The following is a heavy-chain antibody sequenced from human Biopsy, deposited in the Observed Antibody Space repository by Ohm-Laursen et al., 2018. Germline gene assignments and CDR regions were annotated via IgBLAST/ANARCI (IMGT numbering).Heavy chain of an antibody. CDR3: ARGDYFDSNGYFWFDP. CDR2: IFNSANT. J-gene: IGHJ5*02. CDR1: GGSVSDSFHF. V-gene: IGHV4-31*01. Sequence: TLSLTCTVSGGSVSDSFHFWSWIRQPPGKGLEWIGYIFNSANTYYNPSLKNLITISGDTSKNQFSLKLNSVTAADTAVYYCARGDYFDSNGYFWFDPRGQGTLVTVSS. D-gene: IGHD3-22*01.